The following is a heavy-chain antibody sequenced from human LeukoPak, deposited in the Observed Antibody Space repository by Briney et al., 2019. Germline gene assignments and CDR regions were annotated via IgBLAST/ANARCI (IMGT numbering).Heavy chain of an antibody. D-gene: IGHD3-3*01. CDR3: ASGPITIFGVVIIGAYYFDY. V-gene: IGHV4-39*07. CDR1: GGSISSSSYC. CDR2: IYYSGST. J-gene: IGHJ4*02. Sequence: SETLSLTCTVSGGSISSSSYCWGWIRQPPGKGLEWIGSIYYSGSTYYNPSLKSRVTISVDTSKNQFSLKLSSVTAADTAVYYCASGPITIFGVVIIGAYYFDYWGQGTLVTVSS.